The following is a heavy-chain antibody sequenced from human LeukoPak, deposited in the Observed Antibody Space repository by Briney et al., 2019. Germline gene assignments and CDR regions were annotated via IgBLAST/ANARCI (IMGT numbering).Heavy chain of an antibody. J-gene: IGHJ4*02. V-gene: IGHV5-51*01. CDR1: GYSFTSYW. CDR3: AIIDHHYYDSSGYYSLFDY. D-gene: IGHD3-22*01. CDR2: IYPGDSDT. Sequence: GESLKISCKGSGYSFTSYWIGWVRQMPGKGLEWMGIIYPGDSDTRYSPSFQGQVTISADKSISTAYLQWSSLKASDTAMYYCAIIDHHYYDSSGYYSLFDYWGQGTLVTVSS.